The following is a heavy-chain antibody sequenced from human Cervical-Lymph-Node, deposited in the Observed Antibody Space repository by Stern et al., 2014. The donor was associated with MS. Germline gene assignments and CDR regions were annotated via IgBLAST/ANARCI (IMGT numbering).Heavy chain of an antibody. J-gene: IGHJ6*02. Sequence: VQLVQSGAEVKKPGSSVKVSCKASGYTFSSYAINWVRQAPGQGLEWIGGFIPILGTASYAQNFQGRVTITADESTRTASMELSSLRSEDTAVYYCARVHDTYGFGMDVWGQGTTVTVSS. CDR1: GYTFSSYA. V-gene: IGHV1-69*01. D-gene: IGHD4-17*01. CDR3: ARVHDTYGFGMDV. CDR2: FIPILGTA.